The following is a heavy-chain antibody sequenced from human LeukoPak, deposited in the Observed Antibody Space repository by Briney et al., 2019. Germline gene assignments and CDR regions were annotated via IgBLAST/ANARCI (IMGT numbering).Heavy chain of an antibody. CDR1: GYSFTSYW. CDR3: ARGSYYDSSGPH. V-gene: IGHV5-10-1*01. CDR2: IDPSDSYT. J-gene: IGHJ1*01. D-gene: IGHD3-22*01. Sequence: GGSLKISCKGSGYSFTSYWISWVRQMPGQGLEWMGRIDPSDSYTNYSPSFQGHVTISADKSISTAYLQWSSLKASDTAMYYCARGSYYDSSGPHWGQGTLVTVSS.